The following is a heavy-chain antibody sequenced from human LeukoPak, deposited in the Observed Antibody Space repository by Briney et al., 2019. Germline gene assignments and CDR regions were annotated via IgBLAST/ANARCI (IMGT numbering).Heavy chain of an antibody. D-gene: IGHD3-10*01. CDR3: ARLFQHRVANWFDP. V-gene: IGHV4-34*01. Sequence: SETLSLTCAVYGGSLSVYYWSWIRPPPGKGLEWVGEINHSGSNNYNPYLKSRVTISVDTSKNQVSLKLSPVTAADTAVYYCARLFQHRVANWFDPWGQGTLVTVSS. CDR2: INHSGSN. CDR1: GGSLSVYY. J-gene: IGHJ5*02.